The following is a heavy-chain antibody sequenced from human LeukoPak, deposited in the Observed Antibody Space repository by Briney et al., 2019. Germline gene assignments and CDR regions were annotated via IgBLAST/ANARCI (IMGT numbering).Heavy chain of an antibody. CDR2: LYSSGST. J-gene: IGHJ4*02. D-gene: IGHD5-12*01. CDR1: GGSISSSTYY. CDR3: ARSGSGYLRYYFDY. V-gene: IGHV4-39*07. Sequence: SETLSLTCTVSGGSISSSTYYWGWIRQPPGKGLEWIGSLYSSGSTYYNPSLKSRVTISVDTSKNQFSLKLSSVTAADTAVYYCARSGSGYLRYYFDYWGQGTLVTVSS.